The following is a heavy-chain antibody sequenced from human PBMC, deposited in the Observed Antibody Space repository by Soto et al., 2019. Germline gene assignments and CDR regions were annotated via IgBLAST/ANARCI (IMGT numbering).Heavy chain of an antibody. CDR2: IVPIYRTA. Sequence: SVKVSCKASGGTFSSYRINWVRQAPGQGLEWVGGIVPIYRTADYAQKFQGRVTITADESARTAYLEVRSPKSQDTAVYYCARDSGAKLSSSWGQGTLVTISS. CDR3: ARDSGAKLSSS. D-gene: IGHD6-13*01. V-gene: IGHV1-69*13. CDR1: GGTFSSYR. J-gene: IGHJ4*02.